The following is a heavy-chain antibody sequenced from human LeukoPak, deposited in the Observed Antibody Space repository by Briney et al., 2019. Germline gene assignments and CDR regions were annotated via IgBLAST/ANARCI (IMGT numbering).Heavy chain of an antibody. CDR2: IIPIFGTA. J-gene: IGHJ6*02. CDR3: ARDLYSSGRNYYYYGMDV. V-gene: IGHV1-69*13. CDR1: GGTFSSYA. D-gene: IGHD6-19*01. Sequence: GASVKVSCKASGGTFSSYAISWVQQAPGQGLEWMGGIIPIFGTANYAQKFQGRVTITADESTSTAYMELSSLRSEDTAVYYCARDLYSSGRNYYYYGMDVWGQGTTVTVSS.